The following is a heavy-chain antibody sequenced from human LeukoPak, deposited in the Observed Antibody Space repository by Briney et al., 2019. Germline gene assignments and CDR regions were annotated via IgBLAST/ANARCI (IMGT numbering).Heavy chain of an antibody. J-gene: IGHJ6*03. D-gene: IGHD3-10*01. CDR1: GFTFSSYG. V-gene: IGHV3-30*03. CDR2: ISYDGSNK. CDR3: ARVKAGYYYYMDV. Sequence: GGSLRLSCAASGFTFSSYGMHWVRQAPGKELEWVAVISYDGSNKYYADSVKGRFTISRDNSKNTLYLQMNSLRAEDTAVYYCARVKAGYYYYMDVWGKGTTVTVSS.